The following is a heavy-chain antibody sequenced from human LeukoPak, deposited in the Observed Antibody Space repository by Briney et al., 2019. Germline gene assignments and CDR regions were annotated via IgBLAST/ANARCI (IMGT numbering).Heavy chain of an antibody. Sequence: SETLSLTCTVSGGSISSSSYYWGWIRQPPGKGLEWIESIYYSGSTYYNPSLKSRVTISVDTSKNQFSLKLSSVTAADTAVYYCARGVRVTPFDYYYYYYMDVWGKGTTVTVSS. CDR1: GGSISSSSYY. J-gene: IGHJ6*03. CDR2: IYYSGST. CDR3: ARGVRVTPFDYYYYYYMDV. V-gene: IGHV4-39*01. D-gene: IGHD4-23*01.